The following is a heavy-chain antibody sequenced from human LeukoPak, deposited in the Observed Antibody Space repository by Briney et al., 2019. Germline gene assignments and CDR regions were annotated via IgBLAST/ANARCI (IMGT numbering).Heavy chain of an antibody. CDR3: AREEWLRFFNY. Sequence: GGSLRLSSAASGFTFSSYAMHWVRQAPGKGLEWVAVISYDGSNKYYADSVKGRFTISRDNSKNTLYLQMNSLRAEDTAVYYCAREEWLRFFNYWGQGTLVTVSS. V-gene: IGHV3-30*04. D-gene: IGHD5-12*01. CDR2: ISYDGSNK. CDR1: GFTFSSYA. J-gene: IGHJ4*02.